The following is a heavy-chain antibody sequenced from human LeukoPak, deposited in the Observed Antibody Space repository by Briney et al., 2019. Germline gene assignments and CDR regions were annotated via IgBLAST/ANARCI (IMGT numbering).Heavy chain of an antibody. V-gene: IGHV4-59*01. J-gene: IGHJ3*02. CDR1: GASISTYY. CDR3: ARLQPNSGEWAFDI. D-gene: IGHD1-1*01. CDR2: LFSRGSP. Sequence: SETLSLTCTVSGASISTYYWSWIRQSPGKGLEWIGYLFSRGSPNYNPSLKRRVTISVDTPKNHFSLTLSSVTAADTAVYYCARLQPNSGEWAFDIWGQGTMVTVSS.